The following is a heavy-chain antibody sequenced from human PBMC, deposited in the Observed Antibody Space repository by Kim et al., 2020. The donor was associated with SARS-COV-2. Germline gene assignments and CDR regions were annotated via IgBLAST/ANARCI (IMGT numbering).Heavy chain of an antibody. CDR1: GFTFSSYA. Sequence: GGSLRLSCAASGFTFSSYAMSWVRQAPGKGLEWVSAISGSGGSTYYADSVKGRFTISRDNSKNTLYLQMNSLRAEDTAVYYCAKDTHRVVRGVISFDIWGQGTMVTVSS. CDR2: ISGSGGST. D-gene: IGHD3-10*01. CDR3: AKDTHRVVRGVISFDI. V-gene: IGHV3-23*01. J-gene: IGHJ3*02.